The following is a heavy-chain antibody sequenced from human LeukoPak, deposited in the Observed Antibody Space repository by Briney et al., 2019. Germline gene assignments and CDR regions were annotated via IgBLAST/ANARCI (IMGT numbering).Heavy chain of an antibody. CDR3: ATSVWFGELFPFDY. V-gene: IGHV3-23*01. Sequence: GGSLRLSCAASGFTFSSYAMRWVRQAPGKGLEWVSAISGSGGSTYYADSVKGRFTISRDNSKNALYLQMNSLRAEDTAVYYCATSVWFGELFPFDYWGQGTLVTVSS. CDR2: ISGSGGST. D-gene: IGHD3-10*01. CDR1: GFTFSSYA. J-gene: IGHJ4*02.